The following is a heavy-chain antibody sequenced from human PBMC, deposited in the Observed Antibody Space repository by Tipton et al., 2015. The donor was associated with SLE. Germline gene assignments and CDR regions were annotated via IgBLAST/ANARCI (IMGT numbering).Heavy chain of an antibody. D-gene: IGHD1-7*01. V-gene: IGHV4-59*01. CDR2: IYYSGST. CDR1: GGSISSYY. Sequence: TLSLTCTVPGGSISSYYWSWIRQPPGKGLEWIGYIYYSGSTNYNPSLKSRVTISVDTSTNQFSLKLSSVTAADTAVYYCARVRPQTGTTDAFDIWGQGTMVTVSS. J-gene: IGHJ3*02. CDR3: ARVRPQTGTTDAFDI.